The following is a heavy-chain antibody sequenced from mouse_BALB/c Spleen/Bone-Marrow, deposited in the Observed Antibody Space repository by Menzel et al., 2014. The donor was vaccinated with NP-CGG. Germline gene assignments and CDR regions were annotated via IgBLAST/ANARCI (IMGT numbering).Heavy chain of an antibody. CDR2: INPGSSTV. CDR1: GFDFGGYW. CDR3: ARLGQYGYQDK. D-gene: IGHD1-2*01. Sequence: VQLQQSGGGLVQPGGSLNLACVASGFDFGGYWMSWARLAPGKGLEWIGEINPGSSTVNYSPSLKDKFIISRDNAKNTLCLQMNKVRAEDKDLYYGARLGQYGYQDKRGQSTTLTVPS. J-gene: IGHJ2*01. V-gene: IGHV4-2*02.